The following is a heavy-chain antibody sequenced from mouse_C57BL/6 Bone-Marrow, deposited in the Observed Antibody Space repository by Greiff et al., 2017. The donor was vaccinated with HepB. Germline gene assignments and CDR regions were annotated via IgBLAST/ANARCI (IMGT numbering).Heavy chain of an antibody. Sequence: VQRVESGAELVKPGASVKLSCKASGYTFTEYTIHWVKQRSGQGLEWIGWFYPGSGSIKYNEKFKDKATLTADKSSSTVYLELSRLTSDDSAVYFCARQIYYDYPYYFDYWGQGTTLTVSA. D-gene: IGHD2-4*01. CDR1: GYTFTEYT. CDR2: FYPGSGSI. J-gene: IGHJ2*01. CDR3: ARQIYYDYPYYFDY. V-gene: IGHV1-62-2*01.